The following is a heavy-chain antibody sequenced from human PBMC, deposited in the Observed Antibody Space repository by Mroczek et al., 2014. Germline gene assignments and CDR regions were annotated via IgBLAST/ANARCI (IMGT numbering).Heavy chain of an antibody. CDR2: IKQDGSEK. J-gene: IGHJ4*02. V-gene: IGHV3-7*01. D-gene: IGHD3-10*01. CDR3: ASLITMVRGGHNFDY. CDR1: GFTFSSYW. Sequence: VQLVQSGGGLVQPGGSLRLSCAASGFTFSSYWMSWVRQAPGKGLEWVANIKQDGSEKYYVDSVKGRFTISRDNAKNSLYLQMNSLRAEDTAVYYCASLITMVRGGHNFDYWGQGTLVTVSS.